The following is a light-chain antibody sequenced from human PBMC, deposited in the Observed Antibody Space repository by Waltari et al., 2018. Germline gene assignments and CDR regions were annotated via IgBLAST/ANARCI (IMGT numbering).Light chain of an antibody. CDR2: DAS. V-gene: IGKV3-20*01. CDR1: QSVTRT. Sequence: DIVLTQSPGTLSSSPGERVTLSCRASQSVTRTLAWYQQKPGQAPRLLIYDASTRATGIPDRFSGSGSGTDFSLTISRLEPEDFAVYYCQKYGTLPATFGQGTKVEIE. J-gene: IGKJ1*01. CDR3: QKYGTLPAT.